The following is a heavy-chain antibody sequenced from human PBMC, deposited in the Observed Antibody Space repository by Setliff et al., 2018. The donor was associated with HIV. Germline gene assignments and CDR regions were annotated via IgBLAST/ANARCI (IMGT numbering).Heavy chain of an antibody. V-gene: IGHV3-30*04. CDR2: ISIDGSDR. CDR3: ARAFGYHDFWSGYSGDEFDI. D-gene: IGHD3-3*01. CDR1: GFVFNNYV. Sequence: PGGSLRLSCAASGFVFNNYVFTWVRQAPGKGLEWVAVISIDGSDRYYSDSVKGRFTISRDSSKKTLYLQMNRLRSEDTAVYYCARAFGYHDFWSGYSGDEFDIWGQGTTVTVSS. J-gene: IGHJ6*01.